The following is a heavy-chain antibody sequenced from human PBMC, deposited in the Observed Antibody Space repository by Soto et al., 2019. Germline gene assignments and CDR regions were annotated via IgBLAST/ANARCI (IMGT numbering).Heavy chain of an antibody. CDR3: ARGVGYNHHGMDV. V-gene: IGHV3-33*01. J-gene: IGHJ6*02. Sequence: QVQLVESGGGVVQPGTSLRLSCAASGFTFSSSGFHWVRRAPGKGLEWVAVFWYDGSNQYYADSVKCRFTISRDNSKNTAYLQMDSLRAEDTAVYYCARGVGYNHHGMDVWGQGTTVTVSS. CDR1: GFTFSSSG. CDR2: FWYDGSNQ. D-gene: IGHD5-12*01.